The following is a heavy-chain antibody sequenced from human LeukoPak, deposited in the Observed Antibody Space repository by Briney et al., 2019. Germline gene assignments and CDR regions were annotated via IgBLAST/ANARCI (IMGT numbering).Heavy chain of an antibody. Sequence: ASVKVSCKAAGHTFTSYYMHLVRQAPGQGLEWMGTINPSGGSTTYAQKFQGRVTMTRDTSTGTVYMELSSLRSEDTAVYYCARADYYDSSGPNWGQGTLVTVSS. J-gene: IGHJ4*02. V-gene: IGHV1-46*01. CDR2: INPSGGST. D-gene: IGHD3-22*01. CDR3: ARADYYDSSGPN. CDR1: GHTFTSYY.